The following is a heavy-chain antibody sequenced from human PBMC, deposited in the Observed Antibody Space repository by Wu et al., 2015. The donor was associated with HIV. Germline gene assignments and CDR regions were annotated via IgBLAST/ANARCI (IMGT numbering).Heavy chain of an antibody. V-gene: IGHV1-8*01. CDR2: MNPQSGNT. D-gene: IGHD3-10*01. CDR1: GYALTNFD. CDR3: ARDGGRFGELLPPHWYFDY. Sequence: QEQLVQSGPEVKPPGASVTVSCKASGYALTNFDVYWVRQSTGQGLEWVGWMNPQSGNTGYAENFQGRVTLTTDTSTNTAYMELRSLRSDDTAVYYCARDGGRFGELLPPHWYFDYWGQGTLVTVSS. J-gene: IGHJ4*02.